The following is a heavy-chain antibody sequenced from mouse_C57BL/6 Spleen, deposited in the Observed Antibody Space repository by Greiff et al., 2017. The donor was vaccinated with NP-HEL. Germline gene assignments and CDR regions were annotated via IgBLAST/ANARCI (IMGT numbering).Heavy chain of an antibody. V-gene: IGHV4-1*01. Sequence: EASRVDFSRYWMSWVRRAPGKGLEWIGEINPDSSTINYAPSLKDKFIISRDNAKNTLYLQMSKVRSEDTALYYCARPGPWFAYWGQGTLVTVSA. CDR2: INPDSSTI. CDR1: RVDFSRYW. CDR3: ARPGPWFAY. J-gene: IGHJ3*01.